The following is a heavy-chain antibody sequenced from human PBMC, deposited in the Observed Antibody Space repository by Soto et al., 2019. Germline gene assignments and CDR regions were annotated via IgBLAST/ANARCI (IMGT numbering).Heavy chain of an antibody. CDR2: IWYDGSNK. J-gene: IGHJ4*02. D-gene: IGHD6-6*01. CDR1: GFTFSSYG. V-gene: IGHV3-33*01. Sequence: GGSLRLSCAASGFTFSSYGMHWVRQAPGKGLEWAAVIWYDGSNKYYADSVKGRFTISRDNSKNTLYLQMNSLRAEDTAVYYCARDPTSSIASFDYWGQGTLVTVSS. CDR3: ARDPTSSIASFDY.